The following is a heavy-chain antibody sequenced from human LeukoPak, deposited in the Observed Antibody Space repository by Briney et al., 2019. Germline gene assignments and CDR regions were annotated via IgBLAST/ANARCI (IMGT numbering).Heavy chain of an antibody. J-gene: IGHJ6*04. CDR2: IIPIFGTA. CDR1: GGTFSSYA. Sequence: ASVKVSCKASGGTFSSYAISWVRQAPGQGLEWMGGIIPIFGTANYAQKFQGRVTITADKSTSTAYMELSSLRFEDTAVYYCARVSLYCSSTSCYLFGANYGMDVWGKGTTVTVSS. CDR3: ARVSLYCSSTSCYLFGANYGMDV. V-gene: IGHV1-69*06. D-gene: IGHD2-2*01.